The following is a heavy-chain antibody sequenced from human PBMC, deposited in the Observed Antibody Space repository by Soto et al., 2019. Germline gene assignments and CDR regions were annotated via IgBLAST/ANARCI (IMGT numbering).Heavy chain of an antibody. CDR3: AQDHGITIFGVVIDEYGMDV. D-gene: IGHD3-3*01. Sequence: GGSLRLSXAASGFTFSSYAMSWVRQASGKGLEWVSAISGSGGSTYYADSVKGRFTISRDNSKNTLYLQMNSLRAEDTAVYYCAQDHGITIFGVVIDEYGMDVWGQGTTVTVSS. CDR1: GFTFSSYA. V-gene: IGHV3-23*01. CDR2: ISGSGGST. J-gene: IGHJ6*02.